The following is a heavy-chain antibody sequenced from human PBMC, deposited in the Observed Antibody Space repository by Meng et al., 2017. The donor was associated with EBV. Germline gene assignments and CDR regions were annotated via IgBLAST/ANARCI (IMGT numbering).Heavy chain of an antibody. CDR1: GDAIRSRSSY. CDR2: VYYSGNS. D-gene: IGHD3-3*01. J-gene: IGHJ5*02. Sequence: QLQMQESGRGLVPPSETLSFTCTCAGDAIRSRSSYWGWIRKSPGKGLEWIGNVYYSGNSYYNPSLKSRVTISVDTSKNQFYLKLIAVTAADTAVYFCARVSFYDYWSGYSFNWFDPWGQGTLVTVSS. V-gene: IGHV4-39*01. CDR3: ARVSFYDYWSGYSFNWFDP.